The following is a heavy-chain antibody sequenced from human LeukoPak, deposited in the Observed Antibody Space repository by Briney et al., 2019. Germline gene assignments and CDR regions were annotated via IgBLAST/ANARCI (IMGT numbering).Heavy chain of an antibody. CDR3: AKQLGYCSDGSCYFPY. D-gene: IGHD2-15*01. Sequence: PGGSLRLSCAASRFTFSSYSMNWVRQAPGKGLEWVSYISSSSSTIYYADSVKGRFTISRDNAKNSLCLQMNSLRAEDTAVYYCAKQLGYCSDGSCYFPYWGQGTLVTVSS. J-gene: IGHJ4*02. CDR1: RFTFSSYS. V-gene: IGHV3-48*01. CDR2: ISSSSSTI.